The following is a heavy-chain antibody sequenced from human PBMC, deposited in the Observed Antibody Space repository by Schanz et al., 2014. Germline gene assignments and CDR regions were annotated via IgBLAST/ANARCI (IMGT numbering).Heavy chain of an antibody. Sequence: EVQLVESGGGLVKPGGSLRLSCVTSGFTFGAYTMNWVRQAPGKGLEWVSSISSRSSYIYYTDSVKGRFTISRDNAKKSLFLQLNSLRPEDTAVYYCARRVPYSFGLDVWGQGATXTVSS. CDR2: ISSRSSYI. J-gene: IGHJ6*02. D-gene: IGHD1-1*01. V-gene: IGHV3-21*01. CDR1: GFTFGAYT. CDR3: ARRVPYSFGLDV.